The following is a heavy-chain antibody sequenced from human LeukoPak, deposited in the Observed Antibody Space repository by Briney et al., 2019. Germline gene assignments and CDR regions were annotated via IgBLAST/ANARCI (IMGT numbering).Heavy chain of an antibody. CDR1: GGSFSGYY. J-gene: IGHJ4*02. CDR3: ARDNRYCSGGSCSSTPSYYFDY. Sequence: SETLSLTCAVYGGSFSGYYWSWIRQPPGKGLEWIGEINHSGSTNYNSSLKSRVTISVDTSKNQFSLKLSSVTAADTAVYYCARDNRYCSGGSCSSTPSYYFDYWGQGTLVTVSS. V-gene: IGHV4-34*01. D-gene: IGHD2-15*01. CDR2: INHSGST.